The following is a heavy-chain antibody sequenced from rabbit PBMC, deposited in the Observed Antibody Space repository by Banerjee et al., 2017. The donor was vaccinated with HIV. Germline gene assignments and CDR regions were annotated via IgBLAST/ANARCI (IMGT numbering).Heavy chain of an antibody. J-gene: IGHJ4*01. CDR3: ARDMGDTGYAYNL. CDR2: IDPVFGST. V-gene: IGHV1S39*01. D-gene: IGHD6-1*01. CDR1: GFDFSSYG. Sequence: QQQLEESGGGLVQPGGSLKLSCKASGFDFSSYGVSWVRQAPGKGLEWIGYIDPVFGSTYYASWVNGRFTISKTSSTTVTLQMTSLTAADTATYFCARDMGDTGYAYNLWGQGTLVTVS.